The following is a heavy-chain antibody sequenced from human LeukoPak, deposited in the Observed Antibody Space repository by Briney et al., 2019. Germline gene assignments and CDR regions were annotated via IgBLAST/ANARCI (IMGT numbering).Heavy chain of an antibody. Sequence: PGGSLRLSCATSGFTFTNYAMGWVRQAPGKGLEWVSAIGASGGNTYYADSVKGRFTISRDNSKNMLYLQMNSLRAEDTAVYYCAKDRIRDGYNDYWGQGILVTVSS. J-gene: IGHJ4*02. V-gene: IGHV3-23*01. CDR3: AKDRIRDGYNDY. CDR2: IGASGGNT. CDR1: GFTFTNYA. D-gene: IGHD5-24*01.